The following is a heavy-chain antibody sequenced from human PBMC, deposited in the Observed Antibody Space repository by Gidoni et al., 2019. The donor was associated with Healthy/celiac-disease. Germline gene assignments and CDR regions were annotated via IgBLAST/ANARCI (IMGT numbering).Heavy chain of an antibody. J-gene: IGHJ4*02. CDR2: RYYSGST. CDR1: GGSFSMCGYY. Sequence: QVQLQESGPGLVKPSQTLSLTCTVSGGSFSMCGYYWSWIRQHPGKGLECLGYRYYSGSTYYNPSLKSRVTISVDTSKTQFSLKLSSVTAADPAVYYCARVSRGWLQVDYWGQGTLVTVSS. D-gene: IGHD5-12*01. CDR3: ARVSRGWLQVDY. V-gene: IGHV4-31*03.